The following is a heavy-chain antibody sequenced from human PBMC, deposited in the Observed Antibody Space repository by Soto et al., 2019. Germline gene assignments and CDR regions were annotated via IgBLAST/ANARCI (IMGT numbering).Heavy chain of an antibody. CDR2: INDSGNI. Sequence: QVQLQQWGAGLLKPSETLSLTCAVYGGSFSGYQWSWIRQTPGKGLEWIGEINDSGNINYNPSLRSRVTILVDTPKKQLSLKLRSVTAAAPAVYFCARGLILWFGELTRRGGYYYYMDVWGKGTTVTVSS. V-gene: IGHV4-34*01. CDR1: GGSFSGYQ. D-gene: IGHD3-10*01. J-gene: IGHJ6*03. CDR3: ARGLILWFGELTRRGGYYYYMDV.